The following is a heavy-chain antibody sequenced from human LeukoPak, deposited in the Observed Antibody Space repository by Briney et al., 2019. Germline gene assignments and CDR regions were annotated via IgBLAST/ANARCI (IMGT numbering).Heavy chain of an antibody. CDR1: GFTFSSYG. D-gene: IGHD3-16*01. CDR3: VKDRDHWGSMEY. J-gene: IGHJ4*02. CDR2: IPYDRNEK. Sequence: PGGSLRLSCTASGFTFSSYGINWVRQAPGKGLEWVAFIPYDRNEKLHADSVKGRFTISRDNSKNTLYLQLNSLRADDTAVYYCVKDRDHWGSMEYWGQGTLVTVSS. V-gene: IGHV3-30*02.